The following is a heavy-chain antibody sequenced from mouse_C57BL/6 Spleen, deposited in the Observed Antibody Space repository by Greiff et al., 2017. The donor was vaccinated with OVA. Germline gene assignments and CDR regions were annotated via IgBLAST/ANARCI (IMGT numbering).Heavy chain of an antibody. CDR1: GFTFSDYG. V-gene: IGHV5-17*01. Sequence: EVQRVESGGGLVKPGGSLKLSCAASGFTFSDYGMHWVRQAPAKGLAWVAYISSGSSTIYYAATVKGRFTISRDTAKNTLFLQMTSLRSEDTAMYYCARGGTTVVPYYCDDWGKGTTLTVAS. J-gene: IGHJ2*01. CDR2: ISSGSSTI. D-gene: IGHD1-1*01. CDR3: ARGGTTVVPYYCDD.